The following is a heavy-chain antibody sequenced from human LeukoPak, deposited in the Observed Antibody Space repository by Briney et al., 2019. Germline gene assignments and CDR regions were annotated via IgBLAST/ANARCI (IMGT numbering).Heavy chain of an antibody. V-gene: IGHV7-4-1*02. CDR2: INIKTGIP. CDR1: GYSFTSYA. Sequence: EASVKVSCTASGYSFTSYAMNWVRQAPGQGLEWMGWINIKTGIPTYAQGFTGRLVFSLDTSVSTAYLQINSLKTEDTAVYYCAREGPFDFWSNDPFDIWGQGTMVTVSS. CDR3: AREGPFDFWSNDPFDI. D-gene: IGHD3-3*01. J-gene: IGHJ3*02.